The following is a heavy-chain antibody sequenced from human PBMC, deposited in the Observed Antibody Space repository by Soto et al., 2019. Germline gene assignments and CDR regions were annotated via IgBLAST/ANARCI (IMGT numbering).Heavy chain of an antibody. Sequence: GASVKVSCKASGYTSTSYAMHWVRQAPGQRLEWMGWINAGNGNTKYSQKFQGRVTITGDTSASTAYMELSSLRSEDTAVYYCARGSGSYYRPSDYWGQGTLVTVSS. V-gene: IGHV1-3*01. CDR1: GYTSTSYA. CDR3: ARGSGSYYRPSDY. J-gene: IGHJ4*02. CDR2: INAGNGNT. D-gene: IGHD3-10*01.